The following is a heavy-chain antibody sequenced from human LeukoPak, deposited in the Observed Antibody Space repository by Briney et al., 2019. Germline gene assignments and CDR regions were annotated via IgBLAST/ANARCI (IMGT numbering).Heavy chain of an antibody. Sequence: SETLSLTCTVSGGSISSRGYFWGWIRQPPGKGLEWIGNIFYSGSTYYNPSLKSRVTISVDTSKNQFSLKVSSVTAADTAVYYCARDLMATFDHWGQGTLVTVSS. J-gene: IGHJ4*02. D-gene: IGHD5-24*01. CDR2: IFYSGST. V-gene: IGHV4-39*07. CDR1: GGSISSRGYF. CDR3: ARDLMATFDH.